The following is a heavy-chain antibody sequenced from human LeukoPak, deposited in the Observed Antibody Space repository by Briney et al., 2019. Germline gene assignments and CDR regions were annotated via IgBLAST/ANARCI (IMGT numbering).Heavy chain of an antibody. CDR1: VGFFSGYY. D-gene: IGHD2-2*01. Sequence: SVTLSLTCAVYVGFFSGYYWSWLRQPPGKGLEWIREINHSGSTNYNASLKSRVSISVDTSKNQFSLKLISVPAADTAVYYCASGARVVSTRVWGQGTMVTVSS. CDR2: INHSGST. V-gene: IGHV4-34*01. CDR3: ASGARVVSTRV. J-gene: IGHJ3*01.